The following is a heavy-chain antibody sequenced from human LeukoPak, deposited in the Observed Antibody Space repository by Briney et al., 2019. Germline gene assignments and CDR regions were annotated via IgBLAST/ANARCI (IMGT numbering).Heavy chain of an antibody. CDR2: INHSGST. V-gene: IGHV4-34*01. CDR3: GRSKPYGSTWHTDY. Sequence: SETLSLTCAVYGGSFSGYYWSWIRQPPGKGLEWIGEINHSGSTNYNPSLKSRVTISVDTSKNQFSLKLSSVTAADTAVYYCGRSKPYGSTWHTDYWGQGTLVTVSS. J-gene: IGHJ4*02. D-gene: IGHD1-26*01. CDR1: GGSFSGYY.